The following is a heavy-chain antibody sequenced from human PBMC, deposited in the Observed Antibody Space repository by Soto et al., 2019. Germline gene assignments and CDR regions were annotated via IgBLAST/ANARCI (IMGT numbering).Heavy chain of an antibody. D-gene: IGHD3-3*01. CDR1: GDSVSSNSAA. Sequence: PSQTLSITCATSGDSVSSNSAAWNWIRQSPSRGLEWLGRTYYRSKWYNDYAVSVKSRITINPDTSKNQFSLQLNSVTPEDTAVYYCARATIWEYYFDYWGQGTLVTVSS. CDR2: TYYRSKWYN. V-gene: IGHV6-1*01. CDR3: ARATIWEYYFDY. J-gene: IGHJ4*02.